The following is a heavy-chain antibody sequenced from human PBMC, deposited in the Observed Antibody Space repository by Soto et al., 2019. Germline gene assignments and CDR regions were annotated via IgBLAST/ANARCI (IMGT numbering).Heavy chain of an antibody. J-gene: IGHJ4*02. V-gene: IGHV3-30*18. D-gene: IGHD6-19*01. Sequence: QVQPVESGGGVVQPGRSLRLSCAASGFTFSSYGMHCVRQAPGKGREWVAVISYDGSNKYYADSVKGRFTISRDNSKNTLYLQMNSLRAEDTAVYYWAKAEPGYSSGWYGRGFDYWGQGTLVTVSS. CDR1: GFTFSSYG. CDR2: ISYDGSNK. CDR3: AKAEPGYSSGWYGRGFDY.